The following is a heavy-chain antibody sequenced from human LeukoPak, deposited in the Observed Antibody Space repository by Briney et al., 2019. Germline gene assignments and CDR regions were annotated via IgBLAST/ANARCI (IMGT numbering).Heavy chain of an antibody. CDR2: IYYSGST. J-gene: IGHJ6*03. CDR1: GGSISSYY. V-gene: IGHV4-59*01. CDR3: ARDARYCSGGSCYPENYYYYYMDV. D-gene: IGHD2-15*01. Sequence: SKTLSLTCTVSGGSISSYYWSWIRQPPGKGLEWSGCIYYSGSTNYNPSLKSRVTISVDTSKNQFSLKLSSVTAADTAVYYCARDARYCSGGSCYPENYYYYYMDVWGKGTTVTVSS.